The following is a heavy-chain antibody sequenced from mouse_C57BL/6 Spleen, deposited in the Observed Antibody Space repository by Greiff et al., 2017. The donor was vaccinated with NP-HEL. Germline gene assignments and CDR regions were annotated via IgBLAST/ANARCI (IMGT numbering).Heavy chain of an antibody. J-gene: IGHJ2*01. CDR3: ARGDYPYYFDY. D-gene: IGHD1-1*02. V-gene: IGHV5-17*01. Sequence: EVMLVESGGGLVKPGGSLKLSCAASGFTFSDYGMHWVRQAPEKGLEWVAYISSGRSTIYYADTVKGRFTISRDNAKNTLFLQMTSLRSEDTAMYYCARGDYPYYFDYWGQGTTLTVSS. CDR1: GFTFSDYG. CDR2: ISSGRSTI.